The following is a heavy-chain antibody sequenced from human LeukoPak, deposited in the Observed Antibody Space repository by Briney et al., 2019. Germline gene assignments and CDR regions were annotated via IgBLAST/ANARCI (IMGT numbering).Heavy chain of an antibody. J-gene: IGHJ4*02. D-gene: IGHD3-9*01. CDR1: GFTFSSYS. CDR3: ARDIGENDILTGYSPFDY. CDR2: ISSSSSTI. V-gene: IGHV3-48*01. Sequence: PGGSLRLSCAASGFTFSSYSMNWVRQAPGKGLEWVSYISSSSSTIYYADSVKGRFTISRDNAKNSLYLQMNSLRAEDTAVYYCARDIGENDILTGYSPFDYWGQGTLVTVSS.